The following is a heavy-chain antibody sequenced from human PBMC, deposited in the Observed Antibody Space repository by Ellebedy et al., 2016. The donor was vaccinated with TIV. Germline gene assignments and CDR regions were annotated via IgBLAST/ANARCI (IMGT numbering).Heavy chain of an antibody. CDR1: GFNFGSNA. CDR2: SGSGGGT. J-gene: IGHJ4*02. Sequence: GESLKISCAASGFNFGSNAMSWVRQTPGKGLEWVSGSGSGGGTHYADSVRGRFTISRDISKNTLHLQMNSLRAEDTAVYVCAFARKADYWGQGTLVTVSS. V-gene: IGHV3-23*01. CDR3: AFARKADY.